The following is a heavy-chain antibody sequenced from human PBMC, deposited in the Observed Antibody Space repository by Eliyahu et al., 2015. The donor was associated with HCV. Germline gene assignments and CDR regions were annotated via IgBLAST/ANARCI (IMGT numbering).Heavy chain of an antibody. D-gene: IGHD3-10*01. CDR3: ARGVTMVRGVTNWFDP. J-gene: IGHJ5*02. V-gene: IGHV4-59*01. Sequence: QVQLQESGPGLVKPSETLSLTCTVSGGSISSYYWSWIRQPPGKGLEWIGYIYYSGSTNYNPSLKSRVTISVDTSKNQFSLKLSSVTAADTAVYYCARGVTMVRGVTNWFDPWGQGTLVTVSS. CDR1: GGSISSYY. CDR2: IYYSGST.